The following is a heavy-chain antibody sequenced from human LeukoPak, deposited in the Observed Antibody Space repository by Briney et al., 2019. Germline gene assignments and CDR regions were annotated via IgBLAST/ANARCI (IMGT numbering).Heavy chain of an antibody. Sequence: SETLSLTSWMHGESLSGYYWSWIRQPPGRGLERIGYIYYSGSTNYNPSLKSRVTISVDTSKNQFSLKLSSVTAADTAVYYCARHTTTGIAADFDYWGQGTLVTVSS. CDR1: GESLSGYY. CDR2: IYYSGST. D-gene: IGHD6-13*01. V-gene: IGHV4-59*08. CDR3: ARHTTTGIAADFDY. J-gene: IGHJ4*02.